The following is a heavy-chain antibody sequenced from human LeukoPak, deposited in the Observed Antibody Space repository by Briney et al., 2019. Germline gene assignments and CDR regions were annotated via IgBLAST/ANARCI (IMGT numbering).Heavy chain of an antibody. CDR3: ARGDFGSGSYRVDY. V-gene: IGHV3-21*01. CDR2: ISGSSSYI. CDR1: GFTFSSYG. Sequence: GGSLRLSCAASGFTFSSYGMSWVRQAPGKGLEWVSSISGSSSYIYYADSVKGRFTISRDNAKNSLYLQMNSLGAEDTAVYYCARGDFGSGSYRVDYWGQGTLVTVSS. J-gene: IGHJ4*02. D-gene: IGHD3-10*01.